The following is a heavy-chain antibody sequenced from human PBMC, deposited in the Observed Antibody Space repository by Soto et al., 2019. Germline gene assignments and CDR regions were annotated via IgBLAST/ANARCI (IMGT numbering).Heavy chain of an antibody. CDR3: ARDKRGGSIGYYYYGMDV. D-gene: IGHD5-12*01. CDR2: IYYSGSS. CDR1: GGSISSGGYY. V-gene: IGHV4-31*03. J-gene: IGHJ6*02. Sequence: QVQLQESGPGLVKPSQTLSLTCTVSGGSISSGGYYWSWIRQHPGKGLEWIGYIYYSGSSYYNPSLQSRVTISVDTSKNQFSLKLSSVTAADTAVYYCARDKRGGSIGYYYYGMDVWGQGTTVTVSS.